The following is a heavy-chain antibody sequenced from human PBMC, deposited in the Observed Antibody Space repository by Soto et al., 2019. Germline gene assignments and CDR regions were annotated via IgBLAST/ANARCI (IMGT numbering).Heavy chain of an antibody. J-gene: IGHJ4*02. CDR2: ISYDVTNK. CDR1: GFTFSGYG. Sequence: QVQLVESGGGVVQPGRSLRLSCAASGFTFSGYGMHWVRQAPGKGLEWVEVISYDVTNKYYADSVKGRFTISRDNSKNTLYLQMNSLRAEDTAVYYCAKWHPPDYWGQGTLVTVSS. CDR3: AKWHPPDY. V-gene: IGHV3-30*18.